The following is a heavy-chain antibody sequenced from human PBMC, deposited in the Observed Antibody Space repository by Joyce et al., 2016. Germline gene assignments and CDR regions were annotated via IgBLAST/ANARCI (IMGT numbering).Heavy chain of an antibody. CDR1: GYTFTNYW. CDR3: GRHGVWPSYYFDS. J-gene: IGHJ4*02. V-gene: IGHV5-51*01. Sequence: EVQLVQSGAEVKKPGESLRISCKASGYTFTNYWIGWERHMPGKGPECMGIVFPGDSHPPDNPPFQGIITLAADTAIDTACLQGASLKASDTATYYCGRHGVWPSYYFDSWGQGTLVTVSS. CDR2: VFPGDSHP. D-gene: IGHD3-16*01.